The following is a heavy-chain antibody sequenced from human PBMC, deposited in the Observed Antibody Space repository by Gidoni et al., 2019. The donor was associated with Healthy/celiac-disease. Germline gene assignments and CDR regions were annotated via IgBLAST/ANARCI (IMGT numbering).Heavy chain of an antibody. CDR2: ISYDGSNK. J-gene: IGHJ5*02. Sequence: QVQLVESGGGVVQPGRSLRLSCAASGFTFSSYGMTWVRQAPGKGLEWVAVISYDGSNKYYADSVKGRFTISRDNSKNTLYLQMNSLRAEDTAVYYCAKAFRIQLWLHWFDPWGQGTLVTVSS. V-gene: IGHV3-30*18. D-gene: IGHD5-18*01. CDR3: AKAFRIQLWLHWFDP. CDR1: GFTFSSYG.